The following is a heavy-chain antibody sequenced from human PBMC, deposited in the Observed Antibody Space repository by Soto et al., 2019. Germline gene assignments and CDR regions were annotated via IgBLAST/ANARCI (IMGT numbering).Heavy chain of an antibody. Sequence: VPLVESGGGSVQPGGSLRLSCVASGITFSGFWMHWVRQVQGKGLEWVARVDSAGSGTSYADSVKGRFTVSRDNAKNTLSLQMDSLRVEDTAVYYCAAVFEHWGQGIPVTVSS. CDR1: GITFSGFW. V-gene: IGHV3-74*01. CDR2: VDSAGSGT. CDR3: AAVFEH. J-gene: IGHJ4*02.